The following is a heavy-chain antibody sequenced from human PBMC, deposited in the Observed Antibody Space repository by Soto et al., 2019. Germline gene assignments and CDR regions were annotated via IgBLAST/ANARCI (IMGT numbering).Heavy chain of an antibody. V-gene: IGHV3-64*01. D-gene: IGHD3-22*01. CDR1: GFTFSSYA. Sequence: EVQLVESGGGLVQPGGSLRLSCAASGFTFSSYAMHWVRQAPGKGLEYVSAISSYGGSTYYANSVKSRFTICRDNSKNTLYLQMGRLRAEDMAVYYCARDPDSSGYYDFDYWGQGTLVTVSS. J-gene: IGHJ4*02. CDR3: ARDPDSSGYYDFDY. CDR2: ISSYGGST.